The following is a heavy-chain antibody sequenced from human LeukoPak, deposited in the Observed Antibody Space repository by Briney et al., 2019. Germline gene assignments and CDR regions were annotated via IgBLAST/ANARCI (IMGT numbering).Heavy chain of an antibody. CDR1: GGSISSGYY. CDR3: ARGYCSGGSCYFYYYYMDV. D-gene: IGHD2-15*01. Sequence: SETLSLTCTVSGGSISSGYYWGWIRQPPGKGLEWIGSIYHSGSTYYNPSLKSRVTISVDTSKNQFSLKLSSVTAADTAVYYCARGYCSGGSCYFYYYYMDVWGKGTTVTVSS. J-gene: IGHJ6*03. V-gene: IGHV4-38-2*02. CDR2: IYHSGST.